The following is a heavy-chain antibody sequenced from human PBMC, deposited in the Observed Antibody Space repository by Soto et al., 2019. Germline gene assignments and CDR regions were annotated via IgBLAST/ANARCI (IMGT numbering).Heavy chain of an antibody. Sequence: GGSLRLSCAASGFTFGDYWMHWVRQAPGKGPEWVSRMTSDGRTIQYADSVKGRFTASRDNAKSTLYLQMSSLRAEDTAVYYCARAEVDYWGPGTLVTVSS. J-gene: IGHJ4*02. CDR2: MTSDGRTI. CDR1: GFTFGDYW. CDR3: ARAEVDY. V-gene: IGHV3-74*01.